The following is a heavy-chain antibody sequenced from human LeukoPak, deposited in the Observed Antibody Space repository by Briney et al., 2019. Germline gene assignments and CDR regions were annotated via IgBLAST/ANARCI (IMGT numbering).Heavy chain of an antibody. CDR2: ISSSSSYI. CDR3: ARTKKYSSGWYRPGAYFDY. V-gene: IGHV3-21*01. CDR1: GFTFSSYS. J-gene: IGHJ4*02. D-gene: IGHD6-19*01. Sequence: GGSLRLSCAASGFTFSSYSMNWVRQAPGKGLEWVSSISSSSSYIYYADSVKGRFTISRDNAKNSLYLQVNSLRAEDTAVYYCARTKKYSSGWYRPGAYFDYWGQGTLVTVSS.